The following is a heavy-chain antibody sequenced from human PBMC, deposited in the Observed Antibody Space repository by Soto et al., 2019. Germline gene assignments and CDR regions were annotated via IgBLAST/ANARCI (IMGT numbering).Heavy chain of an antibody. J-gene: IGHJ4*02. CDR2: ISPWKGDT. D-gene: IGHD3-10*01. CDR1: GYNFMPYG. Sequence: ASVKVSCKASGYNFMPYGVNWVRQAPGQGLEWMGWISPWKGDTNYAQSFQGRVTMTTDTSTSTAYMELRSLTSDDTAVYYCARDLDPSGSYYTDYWGPGTLVTVSS. V-gene: IGHV1-18*04. CDR3: ARDLDPSGSYYTDY.